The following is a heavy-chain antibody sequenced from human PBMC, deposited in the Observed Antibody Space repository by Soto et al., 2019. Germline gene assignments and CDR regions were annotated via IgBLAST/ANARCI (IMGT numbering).Heavy chain of an antibody. V-gene: IGHV1-69*08. CDR3: AREEVKGFDI. Sequence: QVQLVQSGAEVKKPGSSVKVSCTTSGGIFSSFTIAWVRQAPGQGLEWMGRILPTLGITNYAHKSQGRVTITPDKSTSTAYMDLSGLRSEDTAVYYCAREEVKGFDIWGQGTLVTVSS. CDR1: GGIFSSFT. D-gene: IGHD3-10*01. J-gene: IGHJ3*02. CDR2: ILPTLGIT.